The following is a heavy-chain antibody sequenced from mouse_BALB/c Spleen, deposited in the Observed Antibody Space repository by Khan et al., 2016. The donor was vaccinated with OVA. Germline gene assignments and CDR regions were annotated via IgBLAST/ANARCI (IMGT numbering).Heavy chain of an antibody. V-gene: IGHV14-4*02. CDR3: NGYYGSSYVFDY. D-gene: IGHD1-1*01. CDR2: IDPENGDT. J-gene: IGHJ2*01. Sequence: VQLQQSGAELVRSGASVKLSCTASGFNIKDYYMHWVKQRPEQGLEWIGWIDPENGDTDYAPKFQGKATMTADTSSNTAYLQLSSLTSDDTAVYDCNGYYGSSYVFDYWGQGTTLTVSS. CDR1: GFNIKDYY.